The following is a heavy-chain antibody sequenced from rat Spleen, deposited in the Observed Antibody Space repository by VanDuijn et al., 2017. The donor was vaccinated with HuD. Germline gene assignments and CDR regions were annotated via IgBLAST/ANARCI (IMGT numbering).Heavy chain of an antibody. D-gene: IGHD1-10*01. Sequence: EVQLVESGGGLVQPGXXXKLSCAXXGFTXXDYYXXWVXXAPXKXLEYVASINYEGSSTYYGDSVKGRFTISRDNAKSTLYLQMNSLRSEDTATYYCARRITYFDYWGQGVMVTVSS. V-gene: IGHV5-22*01. CDR2: INYEGSST. J-gene: IGHJ2*01. CDR3: ARRITYFDY. CDR1: GFTXXDYY.